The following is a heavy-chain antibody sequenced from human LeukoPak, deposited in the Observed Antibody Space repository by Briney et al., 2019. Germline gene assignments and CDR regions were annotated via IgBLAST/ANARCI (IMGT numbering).Heavy chain of an antibody. CDR1: GFTFTTHA. CDR3: ARDWGSGWYFDY. Sequence: PGWSLRLSCAASGFTFTTHAMNWVRQAPGKGLEWLSVISSRGGSAYHADSVKGRFTTSRDNSKDTLYLQMNSLRVEDTAVYYCARDWGSGWYFDYWGQGTLVTVSS. V-gene: IGHV3-23*01. J-gene: IGHJ4*02. CDR2: ISSRGGSA. D-gene: IGHD6-19*01.